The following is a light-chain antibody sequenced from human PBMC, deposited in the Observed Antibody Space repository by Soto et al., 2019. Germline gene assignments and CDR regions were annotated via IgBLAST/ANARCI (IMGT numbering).Light chain of an antibody. CDR1: ESSRSF. J-gene: IGKJ1*01. CDR2: GAS. CDR3: QQYNRWTWT. Sequence: ETVLTQSPATLSVAPGERATLSCTASESSRSFLAWYQQKPGQAPKLLISGASTTSTDNPGRFRRSGSGPEFTLTISSLQSEDFAVYYCQQYNRWTWTFGQGTKVEIK. V-gene: IGKV3-15*01.